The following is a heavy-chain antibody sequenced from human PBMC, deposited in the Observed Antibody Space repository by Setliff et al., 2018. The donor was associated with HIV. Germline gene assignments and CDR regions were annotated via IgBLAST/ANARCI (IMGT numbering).Heavy chain of an antibody. CDR3: AGDAGYKGAADY. V-gene: IGHV4-61*09. CDR2: IYTSGST. CDR1: GGSISSGSYY. J-gene: IGHJ4*02. D-gene: IGHD1-26*01. Sequence: SETLSLTCTVSGGSISSGSYYWSWIRQPAGKGLEWIGHIYTSGSTNYNPSLKSRLTISVDRSKNQFSLKLRSVTAADTAVDYCAGDAGYKGAADYWGQGTLVTVSS.